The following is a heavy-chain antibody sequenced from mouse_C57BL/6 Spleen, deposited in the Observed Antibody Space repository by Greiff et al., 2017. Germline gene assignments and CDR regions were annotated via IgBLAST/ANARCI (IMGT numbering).Heavy chain of an antibody. CDR2: IDSSDSYT. V-gene: IGHV1-69*01. CDR1: GYTFTSYW. CDR3: ARYDSYSLYAMDY. D-gene: IGHD2-3*01. J-gene: IGHJ4*01. Sequence: QVQLQQPGAELVMPGASVKLSCKASGYTFTSYWMHWVKQRPGQGLEWIGEIDSSDSYTYYNHKFKGKSTLTVDRSSSTAYMQLSSLTSKTSAIYTCARYDSYSLYAMDYWGQGTSVTVSS.